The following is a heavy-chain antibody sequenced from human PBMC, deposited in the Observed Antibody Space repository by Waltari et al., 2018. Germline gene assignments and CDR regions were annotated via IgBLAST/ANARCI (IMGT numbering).Heavy chain of an antibody. D-gene: IGHD5-18*01. Sequence: DVQLVASGRGLVHPGGSLSLSRAASGFTVSPTHMSWVPQAPGKGLEWVSSIDPAGSTYNADSVVGRFTISRDVSQNTLHLQMNNLRPEDTAVYYCSRARDEDTAMVFFDHWGQGTLVSVSS. V-gene: IGHV3-66*02. CDR1: GFTVSPTH. CDR2: IDPAGST. J-gene: IGHJ4*02. CDR3: SRARDEDTAMVFFDH.